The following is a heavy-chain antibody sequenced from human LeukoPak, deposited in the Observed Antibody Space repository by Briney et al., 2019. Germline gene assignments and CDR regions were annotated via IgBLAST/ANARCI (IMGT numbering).Heavy chain of an antibody. J-gene: IGHJ4*02. CDR1: GFTFSSYA. Sequence: PGGSLRLSCAASGFTFSSYAMSWVRQAPGKGLEWVSAISGSGGSTYYADSVKGRFTISRDNSKNTLYLQMNSLRAEDTAVYYCARDRYDYVWGSITDYWGQGTLVTVSS. D-gene: IGHD3-16*01. CDR3: ARDRYDYVWGSITDY. CDR2: ISGSGGST. V-gene: IGHV3-23*01.